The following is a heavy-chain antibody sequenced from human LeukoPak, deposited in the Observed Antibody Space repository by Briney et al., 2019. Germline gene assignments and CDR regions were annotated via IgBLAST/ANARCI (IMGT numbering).Heavy chain of an antibody. Sequence: GGSLRLSCAASGFTFSDYYMSWIRQAPGKGLEWVAVISYDGSNKYYADSVKGRFTISRDNSKNTLYLQMNSLRAEDTAVYYCAKSGTITFGGVIVPRGDFQHWGQGTLVTVSS. V-gene: IGHV3-30*18. CDR2: ISYDGSNK. CDR1: GFTFSDYY. J-gene: IGHJ1*01. D-gene: IGHD3-16*02. CDR3: AKSGTITFGGVIVPRGDFQH.